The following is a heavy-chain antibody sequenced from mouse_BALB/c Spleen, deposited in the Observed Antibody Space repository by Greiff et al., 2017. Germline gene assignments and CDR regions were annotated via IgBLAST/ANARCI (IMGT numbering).Heavy chain of an antibody. CDR2: IWGDGST. Sequence: VQLQESGPGLVAPSQSLSITCTVSGFSLTGYGVNWVRQPPGKGLEWLGMIWGDGSTDYNSALKSRLSISKDNSKSQVFLKMNSLQTDDTARYYCARYYDYDNYAMDYWGQGTSVTVSS. J-gene: IGHJ4*01. V-gene: IGHV2-6-7*01. CDR3: ARYYDYDNYAMDY. D-gene: IGHD2-4*01. CDR1: GFSLTGYG.